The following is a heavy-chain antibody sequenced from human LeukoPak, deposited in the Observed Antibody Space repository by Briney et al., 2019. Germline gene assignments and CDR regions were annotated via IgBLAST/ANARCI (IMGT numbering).Heavy chain of an antibody. CDR1: GFTFDDYA. CDR3: AKGAFGSGWSSFDY. D-gene: IGHD6-19*01. V-gene: IGHV3-9*01. Sequence: GRSLLLSCAASGFTFDDYAMHWVRPAPGKGLEWVSGISWNSGSICYAASVKGRFTISRDNAKNSLYLQMNSLRAEDTALYYCAKGAFGSGWSSFDYWGQGTLVTVSS. J-gene: IGHJ4*02. CDR2: ISWNSGSI.